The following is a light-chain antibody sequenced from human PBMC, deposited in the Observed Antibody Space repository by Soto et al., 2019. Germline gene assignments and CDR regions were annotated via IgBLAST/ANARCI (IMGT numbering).Light chain of an antibody. CDR2: DAS. CDR3: QQRSNWPPYT. CDR1: QSVHTY. J-gene: IGKJ2*01. Sequence: ETVLTQSPATLSFSPGERATLSCGASQSVHTYLAWYQQKAGQAPRLLIYDASNRATGIPARFSGSGSGTDFTLTISSLEPEDCAVNYCQQRSNWPPYTIGQGTKLEIK. V-gene: IGKV3-11*01.